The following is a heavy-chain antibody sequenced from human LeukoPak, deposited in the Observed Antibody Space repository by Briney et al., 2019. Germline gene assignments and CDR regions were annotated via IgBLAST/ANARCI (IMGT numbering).Heavy chain of an antibody. CDR2: INSGGDDI. CDR1: GFSFSLYA. D-gene: IGHD2-2*01. V-gene: IGHV3-48*04. J-gene: IGHJ4*02. CDR3: ARDTIQPGLVDD. Sequence: QPGGSLRLSCAASGFSFSLYAMSWVRQAPGKGLEWISYINSGGDDIHYAASVRGRFTISRDDAGNTLFLQLSSLRAEDTAVYYCARDTIQPGLVDDWGQGTLVTVSS.